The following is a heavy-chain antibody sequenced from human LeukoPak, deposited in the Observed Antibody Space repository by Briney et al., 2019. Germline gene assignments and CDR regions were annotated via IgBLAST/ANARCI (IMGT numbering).Heavy chain of an antibody. Sequence: SETLSLTCTVSGYSISSGYYWGWIRQPPGKGLEWIGSIYHSGSTYYNPSLKSRVTISVDTSKNQFSLKLSSVTAADTAVYYCARDPGGQWLPGEYYYYMDVWGKGTTVTVSS. CDR3: ARDPGGQWLPGEYYYYMDV. CDR2: IYHSGST. D-gene: IGHD5-12*01. V-gene: IGHV4-38-2*02. J-gene: IGHJ6*03. CDR1: GYSISSGYY.